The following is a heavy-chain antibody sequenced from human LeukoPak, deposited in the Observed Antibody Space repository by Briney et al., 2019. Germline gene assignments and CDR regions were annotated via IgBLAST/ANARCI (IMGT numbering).Heavy chain of an antibody. V-gene: IGHV4-34*01. CDR3: ASRNYYDSSGYSHFDY. J-gene: IGHJ4*02. D-gene: IGHD3-22*01. Sequence: SETLSLTCAVYGGSFSGYYWSWIRQPPGKGQEWIGEINHSGSTNYNPSLKSRVTISVDTSKNQFSLKLSSVTAADTAVYYCASRNYYDSSGYSHFDYWGQGTLVTVSS. CDR1: GGSFSGYY. CDR2: INHSGST.